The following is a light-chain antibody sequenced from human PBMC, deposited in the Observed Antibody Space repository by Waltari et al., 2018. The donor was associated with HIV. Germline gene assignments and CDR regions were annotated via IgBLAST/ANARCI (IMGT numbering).Light chain of an antibody. V-gene: IGKV1-39*01. CDR2: AAS. J-gene: IGKJ2*01. Sequence: DIQMTQSPSSLSASVGDRVTITCRASQSMSSYLNWYQQKPGKAPKLLIYAASSVQSGVPSRVSGSGSGTDFTLTISSLQPEEFATYYCQQSYSTPRYTFGQGTKLEIK. CDR1: QSMSSY. CDR3: QQSYSTPRYT.